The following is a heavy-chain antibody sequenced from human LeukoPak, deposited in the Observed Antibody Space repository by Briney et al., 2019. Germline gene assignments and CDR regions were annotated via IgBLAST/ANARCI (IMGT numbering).Heavy chain of an antibody. V-gene: IGHV4-34*01. CDR1: GGSFSGYY. J-gene: IGHJ3*02. CDR2: INHSGST. Sequence: SETLSLTCAVYGGSFSGYYWSWIRQPPGKGLEWIGEINHSGSTNYNPSLKSRVTISVDTSKNQFSLKLSSVTAADTAVYYCAREAHAFDIWAKGQWSPSLQ. CDR3: AREAHAFDI.